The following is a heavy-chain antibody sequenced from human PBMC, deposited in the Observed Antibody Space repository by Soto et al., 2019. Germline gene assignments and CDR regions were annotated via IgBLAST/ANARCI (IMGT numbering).Heavy chain of an antibody. CDR1: GFPFSSHW. D-gene: IGHD1-20*01. J-gene: IGHJ4*02. CDR3: ARITSPGYFDS. Sequence: EVQLVESGGGLVQPGGSLRLSCAPSGFPFSSHWMTWVRQAPGKGLEWVAYIKQDGSEKYYVDSVMGRFTMSRDNTQSSLSLQMNTLRVEDSAVYYCARITSPGYFDSWGQGTLVTVSS. V-gene: IGHV3-7*05. CDR2: IKQDGSEK.